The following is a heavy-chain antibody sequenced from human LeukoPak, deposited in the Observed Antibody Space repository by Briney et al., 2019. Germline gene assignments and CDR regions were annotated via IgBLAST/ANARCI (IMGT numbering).Heavy chain of an antibody. J-gene: IGHJ4*02. V-gene: IGHV1-69*06. D-gene: IGHD3-9*01. CDR1: GGTFSGYA. Sequence: SVKVSCKASGGTFSGYAISWVRQAPGQGLEWMGGIIPIFGTANYAQKFQGRVTITADKSTSTAYMELSSLRSEDTAVYYCARSYYDILTGYHDYYFDYWGQGTLVTVSS. CDR2: IIPIFGTA. CDR3: ARSYYDILTGYHDYYFDY.